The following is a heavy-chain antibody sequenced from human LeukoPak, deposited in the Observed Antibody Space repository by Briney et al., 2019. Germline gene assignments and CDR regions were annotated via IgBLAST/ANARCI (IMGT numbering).Heavy chain of an antibody. V-gene: IGHV1-58*02. J-gene: IGHJ3*02. Sequence: GTSVKVSCKASGSTFTSSAMQWVRQGRGQRLEWVGWVVVGSGNTNYAQKIQERVTITRDMSTSSAYMELSSLRSEDTAVYYCAAEGPDSSGYRRSDEAFDIWGQGTMVTVSS. CDR2: VVVGSGNT. CDR3: AAEGPDSSGYRRSDEAFDI. CDR1: GSTFTSSA. D-gene: IGHD3-22*01.